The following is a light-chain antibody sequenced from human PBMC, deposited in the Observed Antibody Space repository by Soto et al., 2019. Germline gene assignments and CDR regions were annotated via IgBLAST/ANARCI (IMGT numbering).Light chain of an antibody. J-gene: IGKJ2*01. V-gene: IGKV3-20*01. CDR1: QSISSSF. CDR3: QLYGASLVT. CDR2: GAS. Sequence: IVLTQSPGTLSLSPGERAALSCRASQSISSSFLAWYQHKPGQAPRLLIHGASSRATGIPDRFSGSGSGTDFTLTISRLDPEDFAVYYCQLYGASLVTFGQGTKVDI.